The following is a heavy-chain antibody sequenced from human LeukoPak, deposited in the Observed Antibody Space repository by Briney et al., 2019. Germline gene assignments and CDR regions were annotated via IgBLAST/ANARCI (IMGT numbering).Heavy chain of an antibody. CDR2: ICDSGRTI. Sequence: GGSLRLSCAASGFTFSDYYINWFRQAPGKGLERVSYICDSGRTIYYADSVKSRFTISRDNAQNYVYLQMSNLGAAEHAVYYCARGRLGDYDHSGYYDKWGQGTLVTVSS. V-gene: IGHV3-11*01. CDR1: GFTFSDYY. J-gene: IGHJ4*02. CDR3: ARGRLGDYDHSGYYDK. D-gene: IGHD3-22*01.